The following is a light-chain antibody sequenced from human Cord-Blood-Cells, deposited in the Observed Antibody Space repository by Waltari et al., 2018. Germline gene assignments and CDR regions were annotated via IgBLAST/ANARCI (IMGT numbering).Light chain of an antibody. CDR3: QQYYSTPPT. Sequence: LAVSLGERATINCKSSQSVLYSSNNKNYLAWYQQKPGQPPKLLIYWASTRESGVPDRFSGSGSGTDFTLTISSLQAEDVAVYYCQQYYSTPPTFGQGTKVEIK. V-gene: IGKV4-1*01. CDR2: WAS. CDR1: QSVLYSSNNKNY. J-gene: IGKJ1*01.